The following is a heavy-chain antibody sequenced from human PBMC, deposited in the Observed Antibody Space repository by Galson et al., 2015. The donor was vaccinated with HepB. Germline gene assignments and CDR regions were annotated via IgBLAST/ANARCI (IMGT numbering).Heavy chain of an antibody. J-gene: IGHJ5*02. V-gene: IGHV4-31*03. Sequence: TLSLTCTVSGGSISSGGYYWSWIRQHPGTGLEWIGYIYYSGSTYYNPSLKSRVTISVDTSKNQFSLKLSSVTAADTAVYYCARFDGGGSCYSCWFDPWGQGTLVTVSS. CDR2: IYYSGST. D-gene: IGHD2-15*01. CDR1: GGSISSGGYY. CDR3: ARFDGGGSCYSCWFDP.